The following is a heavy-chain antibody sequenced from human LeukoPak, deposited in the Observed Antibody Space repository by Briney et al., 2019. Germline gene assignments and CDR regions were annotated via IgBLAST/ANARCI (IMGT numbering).Heavy chain of an antibody. Sequence: HPGGSLRLSCAASGFTFSSYAMSWVRQAPGKGLEWVSAISGSGGSTYYADSVKGRFTISRDNSKNTLYLQMNSLRPEDTAVYYCAKGSGQFLQWSIDSWGQGTLVTVSS. CDR2: ISGSGGST. D-gene: IGHD3-3*01. J-gene: IGHJ4*02. CDR1: GFTFSSYA. V-gene: IGHV3-23*01. CDR3: AKGSGQFLQWSIDS.